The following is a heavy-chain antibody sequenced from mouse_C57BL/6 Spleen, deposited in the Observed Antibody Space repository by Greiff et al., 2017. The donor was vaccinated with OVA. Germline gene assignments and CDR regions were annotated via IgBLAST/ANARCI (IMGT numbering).Heavy chain of an antibody. CDR1: GYTFTSYW. V-gene: IGHV1-64*01. D-gene: IGHD2-2*01. J-gene: IGHJ1*03. CDR2: IHPNSGST. Sequence: QVQLQQPGAELVKPGASVKLSCKASGYTFTSYWMHWVKQRPGQGLEWIGMIHPNSGSTNYNEKFQSKATLTVDKSSSTAYMQLSSLTSEDSAVYYFATGYGYDGYFDVWGTGTTVTVSS. CDR3: ATGYGYDGYFDV.